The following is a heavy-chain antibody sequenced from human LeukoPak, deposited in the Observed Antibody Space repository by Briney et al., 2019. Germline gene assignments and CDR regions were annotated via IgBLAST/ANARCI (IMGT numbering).Heavy chain of an antibody. CDR1: GYTFTRYG. V-gene: IGHV1-18*01. CDR2: ISGSNGNT. Sequence: GASVKVSCKAFGYTFTRYGVSWVRQAPGQGLEWIGWISGSNGNTNYAQNFQGRVTMTTDTSTSTAYMELRSLRSDDTAVYYCARVSSALDYWGQGTLVTVSS. CDR3: ARVSSALDY. D-gene: IGHD6-19*01. J-gene: IGHJ4*02.